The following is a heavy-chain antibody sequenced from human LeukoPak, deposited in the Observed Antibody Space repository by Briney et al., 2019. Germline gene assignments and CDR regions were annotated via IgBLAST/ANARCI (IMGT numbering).Heavy chain of an antibody. CDR1: GFTFSDYN. J-gene: IGHJ4*02. CDR3: ARRTFPEPFDY. D-gene: IGHD3-16*01. CDR2: ISRSGSTK. V-gene: IGHV3-11*04. Sequence: PGGSLRLSCAASGFTFSDYNMRWIRQAPGKGLEWVSSISRSGSTKYYADSVKGRFTISRDNAKNSLFLQMNSLRAEDTAVYYCARRTFPEPFDYWGQGTLVTVSS.